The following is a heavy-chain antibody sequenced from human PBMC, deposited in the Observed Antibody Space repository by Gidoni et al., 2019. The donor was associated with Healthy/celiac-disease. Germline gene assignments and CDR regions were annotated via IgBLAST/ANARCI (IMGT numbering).Heavy chain of an antibody. Sequence: EVQLLESGGGLVQPGGSLRLSCAASGFTFSSYAMSWVRQAPGKGLEWVSAISGSGGSTYYADSVKGRFTISRDNSKNTLYLQMNSLRAEDTAVYYCAKDRGIAAADHDAFDIWGQGTMVTVSS. CDR2: ISGSGGST. D-gene: IGHD6-13*01. CDR3: AKDRGIAAADHDAFDI. V-gene: IGHV3-23*01. CDR1: GFTFSSYA. J-gene: IGHJ3*02.